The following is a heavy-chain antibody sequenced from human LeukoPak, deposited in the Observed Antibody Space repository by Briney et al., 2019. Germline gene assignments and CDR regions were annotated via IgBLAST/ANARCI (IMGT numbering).Heavy chain of an antibody. V-gene: IGHV3-53*01. Sequence: GGSLRLSCAASGFTVSSNYMSWVRQAPGKGLEWVSVIHDGGSTYYADSVKGRFTISRDNSKNTLYLQMNSLRAGDTAVYYCARTHPTGYFDYWGQGTLVTVSS. CDR2: IHDGGST. CDR3: ARTHPTGYFDY. J-gene: IGHJ4*02. CDR1: GFTVSSNY. D-gene: IGHD1-14*01.